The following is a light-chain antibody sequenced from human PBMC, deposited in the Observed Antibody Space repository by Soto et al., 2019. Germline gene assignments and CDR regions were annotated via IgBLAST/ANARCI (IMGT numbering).Light chain of an antibody. V-gene: IGKV1-33*01. J-gene: IGKJ2*01. Sequence: DIQMTQSASSLSASVGDRVTITCQASQDISNYLNWYQQKPGKAPKLLTYDISTLEMGVPSRFSGSGSVTDFNSTNTGLQPEDIATYYCQQYENRPYTFGQGTKLE. CDR2: DIS. CDR1: QDISNY. CDR3: QQYENRPYT.